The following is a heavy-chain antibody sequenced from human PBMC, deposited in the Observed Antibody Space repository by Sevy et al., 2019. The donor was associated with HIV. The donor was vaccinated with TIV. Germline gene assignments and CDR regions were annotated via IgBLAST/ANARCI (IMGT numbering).Heavy chain of an antibody. CDR2: ISSSGSLI. D-gene: IGHD3-22*01. Sequence: GGSLRLSCAASEFTFSSYEINWVRQAPGKGLEWVSYISSSGSLIYYADSVKGRFTISRDNAKNSLYLQMNSLRAEDTAVYYCAGGVVIGTTFDYWGQGTLVTVSS. CDR3: AGGVVIGTTFDY. CDR1: EFTFSSYE. V-gene: IGHV3-48*03. J-gene: IGHJ4*02.